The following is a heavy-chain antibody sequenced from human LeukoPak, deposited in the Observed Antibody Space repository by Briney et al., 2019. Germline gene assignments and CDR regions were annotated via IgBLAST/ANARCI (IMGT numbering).Heavy chain of an antibody. V-gene: IGHV3-48*03. D-gene: IGHD2-21*01. Sequence: PGGSLRLSCAASGFSLSSYEWNWVRQAPGKGLEWVSYIDTSGSTTFYADSVKGRFTTSRDNAKNSLFLQMSSLRAEDTAVYYCARETVGCGGDCLDFWGQGTRVTVSS. CDR3: ARETVGCGGDCLDF. CDR2: IDTSGSTT. J-gene: IGHJ4*02. CDR1: GFSLSSYE.